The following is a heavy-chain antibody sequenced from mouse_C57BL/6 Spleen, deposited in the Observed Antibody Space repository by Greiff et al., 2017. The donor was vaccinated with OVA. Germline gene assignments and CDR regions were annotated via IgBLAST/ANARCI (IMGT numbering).Heavy chain of an antibody. Sequence: LVESGAELVKPGASVKISCKASGYAFSSYWMNWVKQRPGKGLEWIGQIYPGDGDTNYNGKFKGKATLTADKSSSTAYMQLSSLTSEDSAVYFCAKLGSYWYFDVWGTGTTVTVSS. D-gene: IGHD4-1*01. CDR1: GYAFSSYW. CDR2: IYPGDGDT. CDR3: AKLGSYWYFDV. V-gene: IGHV1-80*01. J-gene: IGHJ1*03.